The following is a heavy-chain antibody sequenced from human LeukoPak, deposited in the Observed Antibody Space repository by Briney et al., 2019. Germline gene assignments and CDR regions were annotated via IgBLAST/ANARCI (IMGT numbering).Heavy chain of an antibody. CDR3: ARALYSSSWFPFDY. D-gene: IGHD6-13*01. Sequence: SHSLSLTCAVSGGSISSGGYAWSWVLQPLGKGLEWIGYIYHSGSTYYNPSLKSRVTISVDRSKYQSSLKLSSVTAADTAVYYCARALYSSSWFPFDYWGQGTLVTVSS. CDR1: GGSISSGGYA. J-gene: IGHJ4*02. CDR2: IYHSGST. V-gene: IGHV4-30-2*01.